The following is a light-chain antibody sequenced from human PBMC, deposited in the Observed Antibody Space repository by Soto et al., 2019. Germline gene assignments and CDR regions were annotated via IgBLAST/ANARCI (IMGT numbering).Light chain of an antibody. CDR2: QDS. CDR3: QAWDSSTAV. CDR1: KLGDKL. J-gene: IGLJ1*01. Sequence: SYELTQPPSVSVSPGLTASITCSGDKLGDKLAYWYQQKPGQSPVLVMYQDSKRPSGIPERFSGSNSGNTATLTISGTQSMDEADCYCQAWDSSTAVFGTGTKVTVL. V-gene: IGLV3-1*01.